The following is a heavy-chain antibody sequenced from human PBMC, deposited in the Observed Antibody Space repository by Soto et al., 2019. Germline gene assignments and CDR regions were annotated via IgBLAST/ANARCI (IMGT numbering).Heavy chain of an antibody. D-gene: IGHD3-3*01. Sequence: ASVKVSCKASGYTFTSYDINWVRQATGQGLEWMGWMNPNSGNTGYAQKFQGRVTMTRNTSISTAYMELSSLRSEDTAVYYCARLGEIFGVVTADAFDIWGQGTMVTVSS. CDR3: ARLGEIFGVVTADAFDI. V-gene: IGHV1-8*01. J-gene: IGHJ3*02. CDR1: GYTFTSYD. CDR2: MNPNSGNT.